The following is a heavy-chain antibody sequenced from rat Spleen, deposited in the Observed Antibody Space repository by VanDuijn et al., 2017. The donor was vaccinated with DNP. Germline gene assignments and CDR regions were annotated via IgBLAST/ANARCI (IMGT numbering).Heavy chain of an antibody. J-gene: IGHJ2*01. CDR3: AGRPPPTRGPFDY. CDR2: ISTGGGDT. D-gene: IGHD1-4*01. Sequence: EVQLVESGGGLVQPGRSLKLSCAASGFTFSNYDMAWVRQAPGKGLVWVASISTGGGDTYYRDSVKGRFTISRENAKSTLHLQMDSLRSEDTASYYCAGRPPPTRGPFDYWGQGVTVAVSS. V-gene: IGHV5-25*01. CDR1: GFTFSNYD.